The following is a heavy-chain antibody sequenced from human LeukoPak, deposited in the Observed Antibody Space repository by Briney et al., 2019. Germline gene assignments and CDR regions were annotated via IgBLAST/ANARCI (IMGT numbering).Heavy chain of an antibody. V-gene: IGHV4-34*01. J-gene: IGHJ4*02. D-gene: IGHD4-17*01. CDR1: GGSFSGYY. CDR3: ARHPRLRPYYFDY. CDR2: INHSGST. Sequence: SETLSLTCAVYGGSFSGYYWSWIRQPPGKGLEWIGEINHSGSTNYSPSLKSRVTISLDPSKNQFSLNLSSVTAADTAVYYCARHPRLRPYYFDYWGQGTLVTVSS.